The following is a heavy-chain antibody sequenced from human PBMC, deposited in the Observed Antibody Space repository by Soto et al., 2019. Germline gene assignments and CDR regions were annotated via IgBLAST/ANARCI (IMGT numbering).Heavy chain of an antibody. V-gene: IGHV2-5*02. D-gene: IGHD6-19*01. J-gene: IGHJ4*02. CDR3: AHRLEGYVSGLSQVCVDH. CDR1: GFSLSTSGVG. Sequence: QITLKESGPTLVKPTQALTLTCSFSGFSLSTSGVGVVWIRQPPGKALEWLAVIYWDDDKRYNPSLQSRLAISKDTSKNQVVLTMTNMDPVDTATYYCAHRLEGYVSGLSQVCVDHWGQGAPVIVSS. CDR2: IYWDDDK.